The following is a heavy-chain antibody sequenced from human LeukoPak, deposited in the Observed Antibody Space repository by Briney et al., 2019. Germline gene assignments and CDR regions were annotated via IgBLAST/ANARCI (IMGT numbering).Heavy chain of an antibody. V-gene: IGHV3-23*01. J-gene: IGHJ4*02. CDR1: GFTLSSYA. D-gene: IGHD5-24*01. Sequence: GGSLRLSCAASGFTLSSYAMSWVRQAPGKGLEWVSGISGSGGSTYYPDSVKGRLTISRDSSTNTLYLQMNSLRAEDTAVYYCAKDVEATITSGGYYFDYWGQGTLVTVSS. CDR3: AKDVEATITSGGYYFDY. CDR2: ISGSGGST.